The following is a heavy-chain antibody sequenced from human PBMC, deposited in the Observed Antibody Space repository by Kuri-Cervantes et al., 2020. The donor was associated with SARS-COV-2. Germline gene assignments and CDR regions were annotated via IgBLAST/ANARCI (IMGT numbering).Heavy chain of an antibody. V-gene: IGHV4-34*01. CDR1: GGSFSGYY. CDR2: INHSGST. J-gene: IGHJ4*01. D-gene: IGHD2-2*01. CDR3: ADKGCKNQKRTSCYNDY. Sequence: ESLKISCAVYGGSFSGYYWSWIRQPPGKGLEWIGEINHSGSTNYNPSLMSRVTISVDTSKNKFSLKLSSVIDADTAVYYCADKGCKNQKRTSCYNDYWGQGTMVTVSS.